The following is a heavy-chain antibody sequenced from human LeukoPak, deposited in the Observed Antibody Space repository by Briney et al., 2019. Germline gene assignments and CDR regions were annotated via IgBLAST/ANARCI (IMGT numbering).Heavy chain of an antibody. Sequence: PSETLSLTCAVYGGSFSGYYWSWIRQPPGKGLEWIGEINYSGSTNYNPSLKSRVTISVDTSKHQFSLKLSSVTAADTAVYYCARGYCSSTSCYTQYFQHWGQGTLVTVSS. V-gene: IGHV4-34*01. J-gene: IGHJ1*01. CDR3: ARGYCSSTSCYTQYFQH. CDR1: GGSFSGYY. CDR2: INYSGST. D-gene: IGHD2-2*02.